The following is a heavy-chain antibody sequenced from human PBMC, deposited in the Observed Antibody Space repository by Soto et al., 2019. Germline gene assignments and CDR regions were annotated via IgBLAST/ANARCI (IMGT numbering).Heavy chain of an antibody. CDR1: GFTFSSYA. CDR2: ISGSGGTT. D-gene: IGHD3-10*01. Sequence: GGSLRLSCAASGFTFSSYAISWVRQAPGKGLEWVSLISGSGGTTYYADSVKGRFTISRDNSKNTLYLQMNSLRAEDTAVYYCAKVHGSGNYHNFPDYWGQGTLVTVSS. J-gene: IGHJ4*02. V-gene: IGHV3-23*01. CDR3: AKVHGSGNYHNFPDY.